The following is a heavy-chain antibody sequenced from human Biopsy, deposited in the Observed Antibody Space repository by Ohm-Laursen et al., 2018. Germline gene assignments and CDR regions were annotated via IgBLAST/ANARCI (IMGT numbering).Heavy chain of an antibody. Sequence: SLRLSCAASELTFSGYSMNWVRQAPGRGLEWVSYINVYSNKKYYADSVKGRFIVSRDNDKNSLYLQTNSLRAEDTAVYHCARSPGRDRMDVWGQGTTVIVSS. CDR3: ARSPGRDRMDV. J-gene: IGHJ6*02. CDR1: ELTFSGYS. V-gene: IGHV3-48*04. CDR2: INVYSNKK. D-gene: IGHD1-14*01.